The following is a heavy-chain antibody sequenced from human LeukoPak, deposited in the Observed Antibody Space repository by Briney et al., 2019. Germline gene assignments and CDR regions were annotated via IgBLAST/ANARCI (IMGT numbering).Heavy chain of an antibody. V-gene: IGHV3-9*01. CDR2: ISWDTNNI. CDR1: GFDFYDYT. Sequence: LSLSCVASGFDFYDYTMHWVRQAPGKGLEWVSGISWDTNNIAYADSVRGRFTISRDNAKNALYLQMNSLRPEDTALYYCAKDGYCSTTICHLTWFDPWGQGTLVTVSS. D-gene: IGHD2-2*01. J-gene: IGHJ5*02. CDR3: AKDGYCSTTICHLTWFDP.